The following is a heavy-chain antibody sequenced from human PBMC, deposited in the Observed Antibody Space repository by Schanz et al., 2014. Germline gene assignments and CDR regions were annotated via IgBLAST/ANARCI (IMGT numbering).Heavy chain of an antibody. Sequence: EVQLVESGGGLVQPGGSLRLSCATSGFTFSTYAMSWVRQAPGKGLEWVSGISGSGVITYYEDSVKGRFTISRDNSKNTLYLQMSSLRAEDTALYFCAKDRRDNYGSGTFYFEHWGQGTLVTVSS. V-gene: IGHV3-23*04. CDR3: AKDRRDNYGSGTFYFEH. D-gene: IGHD3-10*01. CDR1: GFTFSTYA. J-gene: IGHJ4*02. CDR2: ISGSGVIT.